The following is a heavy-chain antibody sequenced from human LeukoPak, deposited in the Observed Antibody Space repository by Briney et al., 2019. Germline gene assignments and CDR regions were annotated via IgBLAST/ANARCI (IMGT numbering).Heavy chain of an antibody. Sequence: GESLKISCQASGYSFTSSWIGWARQMPGKGPEWMAIINPGDSDTRYSQSFQGQVTISADKSISTVYLQWGSLKASDTAVYYCARQPGAGWFDPWGQGTLVTVSS. CDR3: ARQPGAGWFDP. CDR2: INPGDSDT. CDR1: GYSFTSSW. V-gene: IGHV5-51*01. J-gene: IGHJ5*02. D-gene: IGHD3-10*01.